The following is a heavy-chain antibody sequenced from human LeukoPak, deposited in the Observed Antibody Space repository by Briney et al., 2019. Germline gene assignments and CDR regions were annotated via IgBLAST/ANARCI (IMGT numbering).Heavy chain of an antibody. D-gene: IGHD3-22*01. V-gene: IGHV1-8*01. CDR2: MNPNSGNS. CDR1: GYTFTSYD. J-gene: IGHJ4*02. Sequence: GASVKVSCKASGYTFTSYDFNWVRQATGQGLEWMGWMNPNSGNSGYAQEFQGRVTMTRDTSITTAYMELSSLRSDDTAVYYCARRADDYDSSCYQHWGRGTLVTVSS. CDR3: ARRADDYDSSCYQH.